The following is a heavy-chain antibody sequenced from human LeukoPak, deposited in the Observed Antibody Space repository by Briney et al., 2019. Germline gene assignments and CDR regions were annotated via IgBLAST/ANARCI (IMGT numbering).Heavy chain of an antibody. J-gene: IGHJ4*02. D-gene: IGHD2-2*01. Sequence: GGSLRLSCAASGFTFSSYGMHWVRQAPGKGLEWVAVISYDGSNKYYADSVKGRFTISRDNSKNTLYLQMNSLRAEDTAVYYCAKGYCSSTSCYRFAFDYWGQGTLVTVSS. CDR3: AKGYCSSTSCYRFAFDY. V-gene: IGHV3-30*18. CDR2: ISYDGSNK. CDR1: GFTFSSYG.